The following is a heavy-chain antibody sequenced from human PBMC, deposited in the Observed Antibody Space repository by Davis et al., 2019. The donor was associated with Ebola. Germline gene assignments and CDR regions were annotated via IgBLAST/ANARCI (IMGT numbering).Heavy chain of an antibody. V-gene: IGHV3-33*06. J-gene: IGHJ5*02. Sequence: PGGSLRLSCAASGFTFSSYGMHWVRQAPGKGLEWVAVIWYDGSNKYYADSVKGRFTISRDNSKNTLYLQMNSLRAEDTAVYYCAKITMVRGGVLWFDPCGQGTLVTVSS. CDR3: AKITMVRGGVLWFDP. CDR1: GFTFSSYG. D-gene: IGHD3-10*01. CDR2: IWYDGSNK.